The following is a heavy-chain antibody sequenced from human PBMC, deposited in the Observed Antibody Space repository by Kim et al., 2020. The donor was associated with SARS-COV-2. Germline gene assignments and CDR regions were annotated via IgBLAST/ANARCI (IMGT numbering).Heavy chain of an antibody. CDR1: GFTFSDAW. D-gene: IGHD6-13*01. V-gene: IGHV3-15*01. J-gene: IGHJ6*02. CDR2: IKTKTDGWTT. CDR3: TTLISAAGRGV. Sequence: GGSLRLSCAASGFTFSDAWMSWVRQAPGKGLEWIGRIKTKTDGWTTDYAEPVKGRFTMSRVDSKNTVYLQMNSLKTEDTAVYYCTTLISAAGRGVWGQGTTVTVSS.